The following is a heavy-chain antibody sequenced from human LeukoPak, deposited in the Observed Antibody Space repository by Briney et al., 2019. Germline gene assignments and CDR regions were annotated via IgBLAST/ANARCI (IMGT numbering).Heavy chain of an antibody. J-gene: IGHJ3*02. CDR3: ARRAYDAFDI. V-gene: IGHV3-23*01. Sequence: GGSLRLSCAASGLTFSSNAMSWVRQAPGKGLECVSTISDSGGSTYYADSVKGRFTISRDNSKNTLYLQMNSLRAEDTAVYYCARRAYDAFDIWGQGTMVTVSS. CDR2: ISDSGGST. CDR1: GLTFSSNA.